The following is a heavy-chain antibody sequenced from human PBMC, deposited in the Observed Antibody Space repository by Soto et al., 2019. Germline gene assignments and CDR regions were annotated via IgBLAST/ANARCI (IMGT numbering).Heavy chain of an antibody. J-gene: IGHJ5*02. Sequence: GGSLRLSCAASGFTFSSYGMHWVRQAPGKGLEWVAVIWYDGSNKYYADSVKGRFTISRDNSKNTLYLQMNSLRAEDTAVYYCARENPYYGPWGFDLWGQGTLDTVSS. V-gene: IGHV3-33*01. CDR1: GFTFSSYG. CDR3: ARENPYYGPWGFDL. CDR2: IWYDGSNK. D-gene: IGHD3-10*01.